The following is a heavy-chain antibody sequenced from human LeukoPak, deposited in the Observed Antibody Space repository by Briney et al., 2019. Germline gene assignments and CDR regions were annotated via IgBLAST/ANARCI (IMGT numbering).Heavy chain of an antibody. V-gene: IGHV3-11*01. Sequence: SGGSLRLSCAASGFTFSDYYMSWIRQAPGKGLEWVSYISSSGSTIYYADSVKGRFTISRDNAKNSLYLQMNSLRAEDTAVYYCARGITFGGIIAYFDYWGQGTLVTVSS. CDR1: GFTFSDYY. D-gene: IGHD3-16*02. J-gene: IGHJ4*02. CDR3: ARGITFGGIIAYFDY. CDR2: ISSSGSTI.